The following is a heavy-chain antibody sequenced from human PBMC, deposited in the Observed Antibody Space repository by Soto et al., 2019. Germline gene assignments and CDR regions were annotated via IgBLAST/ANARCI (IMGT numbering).Heavy chain of an antibody. V-gene: IGHV4-31*03. Sequence: QVQLQESGPGLVKPSQTLSLTCTVSGGSISSGGYYWSWIRQHPGTGLEWIGYIYYSGSTYYNPSLQTRVTITVDTSKSQFYLKLSSVPAADTAVYYCARDNGNGNEGAFDIWGQGTMVTVSS. CDR3: ARDNGNGNEGAFDI. CDR1: GGSISSGGYY. J-gene: IGHJ3*02. D-gene: IGHD1-1*01. CDR2: IYYSGST.